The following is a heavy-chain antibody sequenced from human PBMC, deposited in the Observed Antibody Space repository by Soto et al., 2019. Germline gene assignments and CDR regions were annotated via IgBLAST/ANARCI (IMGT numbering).Heavy chain of an antibody. CDR3: SGNWNDEPY. V-gene: IGHV3-73*02. Sequence: EVHLVESGGGLVQPGGPLKVSCEASGFIFSASAIHWVRQAPGKGLEWVGRMKNKANNYATLYAESVKGRFTVSRDDSKNTAYLQMNSLKTEDAAVYYCSGNWNDEPYWGQGTLVTVSS. CDR2: MKNKANNYAT. CDR1: GFIFSASA. J-gene: IGHJ4*02. D-gene: IGHD1-20*01.